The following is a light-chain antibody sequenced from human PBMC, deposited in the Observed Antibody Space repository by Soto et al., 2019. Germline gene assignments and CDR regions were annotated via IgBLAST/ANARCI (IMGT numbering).Light chain of an antibody. CDR1: SSDVGSYDL. CDR3: CSYAGSSTFVV. J-gene: IGLJ2*01. Sequence: QSALTQPASVSGSPGQSITISCTGTSSDVGSYDLVSWYQQHPGKAPKLMISEVSKRPSGFSNRFSGSKSGKTASLTITGIQAEDEADYYCCSYAGSSTFVVFGGGTQLTVL. CDR2: EVS. V-gene: IGLV2-23*02.